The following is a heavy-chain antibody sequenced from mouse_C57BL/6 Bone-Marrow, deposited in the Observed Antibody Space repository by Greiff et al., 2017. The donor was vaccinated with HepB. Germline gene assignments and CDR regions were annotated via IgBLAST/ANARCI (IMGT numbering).Heavy chain of an antibody. V-gene: IGHV1-81*01. D-gene: IGHD2-3*01. CDR2: IYPRSGNT. J-gene: IGHJ2*01. CDR3: ARTHYDYVDY. Sequence: VMLVESGAELARPGASVKLSCKASGYTFTSYGISWVKQRTGQGLEWIGEIYPRSGNTYYNEKFKGKATLTADKSSSTAYMELRSLTAEDSAVYFCARTHYDYVDYWGQGTTLTVSS. CDR1: GYTFTSYG.